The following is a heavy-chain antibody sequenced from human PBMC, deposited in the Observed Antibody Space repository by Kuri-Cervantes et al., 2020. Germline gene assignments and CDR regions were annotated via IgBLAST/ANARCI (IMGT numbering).Heavy chain of an antibody. CDR1: GYTFTSYY. D-gene: IGHD6-19*01. J-gene: IGHJ4*02. CDR2: INPSGGST. V-gene: IGHV1-46*01. CDR3: ARANAGSSGWYRLKFEYYFDY. Sequence: ASVKVSCKASGYTFTSYYMHWVRQAPGQGLEWMGIINPSGGSTSYAQKFQGRVTMTRDTSTSTVYMELSSLRSEDTAVYYCARANAGSSGWYRLKFEYYFDYWGQGTLVTDSS.